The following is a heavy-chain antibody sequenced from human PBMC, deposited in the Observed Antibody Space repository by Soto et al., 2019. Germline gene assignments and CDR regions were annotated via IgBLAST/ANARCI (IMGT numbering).Heavy chain of an antibody. Sequence: PGESLKISCKGSGYTFTDYWIGWVRQLPGKGLEWMGIIYPGDSDTRYSPSFQGHVTITVDKSTSTAYLQWNTLKASDTAMYYCARRPYDILTGYYKRIGYYGMDVWGQGTTVTVSS. CDR2: IYPGDSDT. D-gene: IGHD3-9*01. V-gene: IGHV5-51*01. J-gene: IGHJ6*02. CDR1: GYTFTDYW. CDR3: ARRPYDILTGYYKRIGYYGMDV.